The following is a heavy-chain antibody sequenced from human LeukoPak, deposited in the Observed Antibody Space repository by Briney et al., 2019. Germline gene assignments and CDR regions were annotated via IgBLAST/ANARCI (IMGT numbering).Heavy chain of an antibody. V-gene: IGHV1-24*01. CDR2: FDPEDGET. CDR1: GYTLTELS. J-gene: IGHJ4*02. D-gene: IGHD5-18*01. Sequence: ASVKVSFKVSGYTLTELSMHWVRQAPGKGLEWMGGFDPEDGETIYAQKFQGTVTMTEDTSTDTAYMELSSLRSEDTAVYYCATWYSYGYYFDHWGQGTLVTVSS. CDR3: ATWYSYGYYFDH.